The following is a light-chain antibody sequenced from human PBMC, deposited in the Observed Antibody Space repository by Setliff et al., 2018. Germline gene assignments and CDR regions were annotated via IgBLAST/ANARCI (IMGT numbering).Light chain of an antibody. Sequence: ALTQPASVSGSPGQSITISCSGASNDVGAYDLVSWYQQHPGKVPKLIIFDVSNRPSGVSHRFSGSKSGNTASLTISGLQADDEADYYCCAYTASTTYVFVNGTKVTVL. CDR2: DVS. J-gene: IGLJ1*01. CDR3: CAYTASTTYV. V-gene: IGLV2-14*03. CDR1: SNDVGAYDL.